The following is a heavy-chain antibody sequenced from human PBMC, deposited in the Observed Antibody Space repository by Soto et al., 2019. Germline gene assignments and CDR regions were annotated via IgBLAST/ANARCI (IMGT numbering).Heavy chain of an antibody. V-gene: IGHV3-23*01. Sequence: EVQLLESGGGLVQPGGSLRLSCAAAGFTFSNHAMSWVRQAPGKGLEWVSAISASGGTTYYADSVKGRFSISRDNSKNTLYLQMNNLRAEDTAVYYCPRSGTTTTVFGVIDYWGQGTLVTVSS. J-gene: IGHJ4*02. CDR3: PRSGTTTTVFGVIDY. D-gene: IGHD3-3*01. CDR2: ISASGGTT. CDR1: GFTFSNHA.